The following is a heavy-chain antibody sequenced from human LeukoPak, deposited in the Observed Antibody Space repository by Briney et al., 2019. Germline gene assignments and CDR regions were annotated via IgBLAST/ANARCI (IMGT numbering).Heavy chain of an antibody. CDR2: IYYTGNT. J-gene: IGHJ5*02. D-gene: IGHD4-17*01. Sequence: SETLSLTCTVSGGSISGYYWSWIRQPPGKGLEWIGFIYYTGNTNYNPSLKSRLTISVDTSKNHFSLKVSSVTAADTAMYYCVRSKSGTYGGFDPWGQGTLVTVSS. CDR3: VRSKSGTYGGFDP. V-gene: IGHV4-59*01. CDR1: GGSISGYY.